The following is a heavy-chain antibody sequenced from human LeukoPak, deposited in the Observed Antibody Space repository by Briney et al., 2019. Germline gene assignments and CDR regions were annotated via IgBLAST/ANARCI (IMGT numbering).Heavy chain of an antibody. Sequence: ASVKVSCKASGYTFTSYGISWVRQAPGQGLEWMGWISAYNGNTNYAQKLQGRVTMTTDTSTSTAYMELRSLRSDDTAVYYCARDKGVVVPAATSYYYYYMDVWGKGTTVTVSS. CDR2: ISAYNGNT. J-gene: IGHJ6*03. CDR1: GYTFTSYG. D-gene: IGHD2-2*01. V-gene: IGHV1-18*01. CDR3: ARDKGVVVPAATSYYYYYMDV.